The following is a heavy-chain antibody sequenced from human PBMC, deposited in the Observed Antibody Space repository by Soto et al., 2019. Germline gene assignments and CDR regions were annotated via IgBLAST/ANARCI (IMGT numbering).Heavy chain of an antibody. CDR1: GFSVSSNY. CDR2: IYSCGST. Sequence: WGSLRLSCAASGFSVSSNYMSWVRQDPGKGLEWVSVIYSCGSTYYADSVKGRFTISRDNSKNTLYLQMNSLRAEDTAVYYCATDAGRGYSYGREYWGERTLVIASS. V-gene: IGHV3-53*01. CDR3: ATDAGRGYSYGREY. D-gene: IGHD5-18*01. J-gene: IGHJ4*02.